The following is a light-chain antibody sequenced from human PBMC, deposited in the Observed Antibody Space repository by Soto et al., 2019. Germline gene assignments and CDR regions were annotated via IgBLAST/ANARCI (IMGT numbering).Light chain of an antibody. J-gene: IGKJ4*02. V-gene: IGKV1-5*01. CDR1: QDISKW. Sequence: DIHMTEYPSTLSACVGDRLPLTCRRSQDISKWLAWYQQKPGKPPKLLIYDASGLDSGVPSRFSGSGYGTEFTLTISGLQPEDFATFYCKQYDSFPCTFGTGTKVDIK. CDR2: DAS. CDR3: KQYDSFPCT.